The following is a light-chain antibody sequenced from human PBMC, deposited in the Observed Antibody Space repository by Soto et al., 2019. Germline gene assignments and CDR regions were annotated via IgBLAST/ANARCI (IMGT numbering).Light chain of an antibody. V-gene: IGKV3-20*01. J-gene: IGKJ1*01. CDR1: QSVSSCY. CDR3: QQYGSSPGA. Sequence: EIVLTQSPGTLSLSPGERATLACRASQSVSSCYLASYQQIPGQAPSLLIYGASSRATGIPDRFSGSGSGTDFTLTISRLEPEDFAVYYCQQYGSSPGAFGQGTKVEIK. CDR2: GAS.